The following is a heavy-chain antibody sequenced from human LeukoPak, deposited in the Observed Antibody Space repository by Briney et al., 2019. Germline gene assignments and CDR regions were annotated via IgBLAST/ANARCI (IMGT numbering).Heavy chain of an antibody. J-gene: IGHJ4*02. CDR1: GFTFSSYA. CDR2: ISGSGGST. Sequence: GGSLRLSCAASGFTFSSYATSWVRQAPGKGLEWVSAISGSGGSTYYADSVRGRFTISRDNSKNTLYLQMNSLRAEDTAVYYCAKDHRGGSGYYSRWGQGTLVTVSS. CDR3: AKDHRGGSGYYSR. D-gene: IGHD3-22*01. V-gene: IGHV3-23*01.